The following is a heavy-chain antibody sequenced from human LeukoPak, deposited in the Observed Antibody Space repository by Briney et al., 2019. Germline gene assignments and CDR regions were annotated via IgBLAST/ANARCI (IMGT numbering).Heavy chain of an antibody. CDR1: GYTFTGYY. CDR3: ARILAAGPYNWFDP. J-gene: IGHJ5*02. D-gene: IGHD6-13*01. CDR2: INPNSGGT. Sequence: ASVKVSCKASGYTFTGYYMHWVRQAPGQGLEWMGWINPNSGGTNYAQKFQGRVTVTRDTSISTAYMELSRLRSDDTAVYYCARILAAGPYNWFDPWGQGTLVTVPS. V-gene: IGHV1-2*02.